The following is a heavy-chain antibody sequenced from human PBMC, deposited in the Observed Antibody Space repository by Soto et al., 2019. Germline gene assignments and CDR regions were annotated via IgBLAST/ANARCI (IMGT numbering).Heavy chain of an antibody. Sequence: QVQLVQSGAEVKKPGSSVKVSCKASGGTLSNYAIAWVRLAPGQGLEWVGGVIPIFSIMKYAQKFQDRVTFTADDSTNTAYMELSSLTSEDKAVYYCARGRTIFGVVNFDYWGQGTLVTVSS. CDR1: GGTLSNYA. CDR2: VIPIFSIM. J-gene: IGHJ4*02. D-gene: IGHD3-3*01. CDR3: ARGRTIFGVVNFDY. V-gene: IGHV1-69*01.